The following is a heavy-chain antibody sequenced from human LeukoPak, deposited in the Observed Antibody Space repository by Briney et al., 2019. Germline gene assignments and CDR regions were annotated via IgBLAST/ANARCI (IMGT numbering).Heavy chain of an antibody. D-gene: IGHD6-19*01. V-gene: IGHV3-74*01. J-gene: IGHJ4*02. Sequence: GGSLRLSCAASGFTFSSYCMHWVRQAPGKGLVWVSRINSDGSSTSYADSVKGRFTISRDNAKNTLYLQMNSLRAEDTAVYYCARVSVAVAGAHWGQGTLVTVSS. CDR3: ARVSVAVAGAH. CDR2: INSDGSST. CDR1: GFTFSSYC.